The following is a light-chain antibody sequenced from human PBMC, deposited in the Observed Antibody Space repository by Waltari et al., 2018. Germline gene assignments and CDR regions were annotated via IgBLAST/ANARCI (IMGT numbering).Light chain of an antibody. CDR1: QNVLYSSNNKNF. Sequence: DIVMTQSPDSLTVSLGERATVNCKSSQNVLYSSNNKNFLAWYQQKPGQPPKLLIYWASTRGSGVPDRFSGSGSGTDFTLTISSLQAEDVAVYYCQQYYITPPTFGQGTKVEIK. J-gene: IGKJ1*01. CDR3: QQYYITPPT. CDR2: WAS. V-gene: IGKV4-1*01.